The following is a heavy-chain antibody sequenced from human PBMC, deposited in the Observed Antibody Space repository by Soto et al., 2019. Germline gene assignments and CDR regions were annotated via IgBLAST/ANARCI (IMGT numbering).Heavy chain of an antibody. CDR3: SAVLPDWGAYAFDY. V-gene: IGHV3-15*07. J-gene: IGHJ4*02. Sequence: EVQLVESGGGLVEPGGSLRLSCAASGFTFNGAWMNWVRQGPGKGLEWVGRVKSKFDGGTIDYAAPVKGRFTISRYDSRNPVYLQMHRLSTEDTAMYYCSAVLPDWGAYAFDYWGQGALVTVS. CDR1: GFTFNGAW. CDR2: VKSKFDGGTI. D-gene: IGHD3-16*01.